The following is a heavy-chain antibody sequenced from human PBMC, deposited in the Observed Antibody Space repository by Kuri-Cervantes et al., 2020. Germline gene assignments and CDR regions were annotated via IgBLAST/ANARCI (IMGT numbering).Heavy chain of an antibody. CDR2: ISSSSSTI. J-gene: IGHJ6*03. CDR3: AKGPGTTVYYYYYMDV. CDR1: GFTFSSYS. V-gene: IGHV3-48*01. Sequence: GGSLRLSCAASGFTFSSYSMNWVRQAPGKGLEWVSYISSSSSTIYYADSVKGRFTISRDNSKNTLYLQMNSLRAEDTAVYYCAKGPGTTVYYYYYMDVWGKGTTVTVSS. D-gene: IGHD1-1*01.